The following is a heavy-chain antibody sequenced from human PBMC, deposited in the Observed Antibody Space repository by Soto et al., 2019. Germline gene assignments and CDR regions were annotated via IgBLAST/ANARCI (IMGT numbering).Heavy chain of an antibody. J-gene: IGHJ6*02. CDR2: INHSGST. V-gene: IGHV4-34*01. Sequence: SETLSLTCAVYGGSFSGYYWSWIRQPPGKVLEWIGEINHSGSTNYNPSLKSRVTISVDTSKNQFSLKLSSVTAADTAVYYCAGGYCSSTSCSLYYYYGMDVWGQGTTVTVSS. CDR1: GGSFSGYY. D-gene: IGHD2-2*01. CDR3: AGGYCSSTSCSLYYYYGMDV.